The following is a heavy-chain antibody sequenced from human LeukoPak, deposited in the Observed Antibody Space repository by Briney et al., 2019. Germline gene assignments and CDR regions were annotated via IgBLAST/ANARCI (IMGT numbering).Heavy chain of an antibody. CDR3: AREVGATTN. CDR2: IYYSGST. D-gene: IGHD1-26*01. V-gene: IGHV4-61*08. Sequence: SQTLSLTCTVSGDSVISGDYRWTWIRQPPGKGLEWIGYIYYSGSTNYNPSLKSRVTISVDTSKNQFSLKLSSVTTADTAVYYCAREVGATTNWGQGALVTVSS. J-gene: IGHJ4*02. CDR1: GDSVISGDYR.